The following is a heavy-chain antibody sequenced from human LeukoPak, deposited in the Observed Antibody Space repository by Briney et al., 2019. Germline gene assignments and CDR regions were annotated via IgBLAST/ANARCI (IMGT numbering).Heavy chain of an antibody. J-gene: IGHJ4*02. D-gene: IGHD5-18*01. V-gene: IGHV4-59*08. CDR1: GGSISTYH. Sequence: KPSETLSLTCTVSGGSISTYHWSWIRQPPGKGLEWIGYIYSSGSTNYNPSLKSRVTISLDTSKNQFSLKLISVTAADTAVYYCARFGYNYGWRHFHYWGQGTLVTVSS. CDR2: IYSSGST. CDR3: ARFGYNYGWRHFHY.